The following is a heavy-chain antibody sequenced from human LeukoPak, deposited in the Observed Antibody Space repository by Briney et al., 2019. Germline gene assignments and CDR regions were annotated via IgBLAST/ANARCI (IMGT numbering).Heavy chain of an antibody. V-gene: IGHV4-30-2*01. D-gene: IGHD5-12*01. CDR3: ARGEGGYDSPFDY. CDR1: GCSISSGGYS. Sequence: SETLSLTCAVSGCSISSGGYSWSWIRQPPGKGLEWIGYIYHSGSTYYNPSLKSRVTISVDRSKNQFSLKLSSVTAADTAVYYCARGEGGYDSPFDYWGQGTLVTVSS. CDR2: IYHSGST. J-gene: IGHJ4*02.